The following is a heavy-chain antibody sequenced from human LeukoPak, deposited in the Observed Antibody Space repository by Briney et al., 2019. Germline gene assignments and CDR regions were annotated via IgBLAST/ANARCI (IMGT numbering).Heavy chain of an antibody. V-gene: IGHV4-39*01. CDR1: GGSISSSGYY. CDR3: AAYYYDSSGYSG. J-gene: IGHJ4*02. Sequence: SETLSLTCTVSGGSISSSGYYWGWIRQPPGKGLEWLGSISYTGSTYYNPSLKSRVTISVATSKNQFSLKLTSVTAADTAVYYCAAYYYDSSGYSGCGQGTLVTVSS. CDR2: ISYTGST. D-gene: IGHD3-22*01.